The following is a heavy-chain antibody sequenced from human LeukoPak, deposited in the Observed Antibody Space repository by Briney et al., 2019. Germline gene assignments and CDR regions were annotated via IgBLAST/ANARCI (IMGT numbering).Heavy chain of an antibody. D-gene: IGHD1-26*01. V-gene: IGHV1-2*02. CDR2: INPNSGGT. CDR1: GYTFTGYY. J-gene: IGHJ3*02. Sequence: GASVKVSCKASGYTFTGYYMHWVRQAPGQGLEWMGWINPNSGGTNYAQKFQGRVTMTRDTSISTAYMELSRLRSDDTAVYYCARDLRGSYYIVRAFDIWGQGTMVTVSS. CDR3: ARDLRGSYYIVRAFDI.